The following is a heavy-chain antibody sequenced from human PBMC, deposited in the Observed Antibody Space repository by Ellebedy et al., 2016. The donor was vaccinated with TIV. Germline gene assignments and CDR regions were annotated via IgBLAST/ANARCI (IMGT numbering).Heavy chain of an antibody. Sequence: GESLKISCAASGFTFSSYWMHWVRQAPGKGLVWVSRINSDGTTTTYADSVKGRFTISRDNTKNTLYLQMNSLRAEDTAVYHCARDRELPLYWSFDLWGRGTLVTVSS. D-gene: IGHD3-10*01. V-gene: IGHV3-74*01. CDR2: INSDGTTT. J-gene: IGHJ2*01. CDR3: ARDRELPLYWSFDL. CDR1: GFTFSSYW.